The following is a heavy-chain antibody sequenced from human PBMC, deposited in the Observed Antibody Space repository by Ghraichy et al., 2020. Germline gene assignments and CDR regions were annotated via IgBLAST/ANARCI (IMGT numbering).Heavy chain of an antibody. CDR1: GGSFSGYY. Sequence: SETLSLTCAVYGGSFSGYYWSWIRQPPGKGLEWIGEINHSGSTNYNPSLKSRVTISVDTSKNQFSLKLSSVTAADTAVYYCARGLRSRHSSSWTKIYYFDYWGQGTLVTVSS. D-gene: IGHD6-13*01. V-gene: IGHV4-34*01. J-gene: IGHJ4*02. CDR2: INHSGST. CDR3: ARGLRSRHSSSWTKIYYFDY.